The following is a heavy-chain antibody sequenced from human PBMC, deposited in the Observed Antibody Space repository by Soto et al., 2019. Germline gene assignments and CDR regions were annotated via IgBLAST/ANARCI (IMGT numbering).Heavy chain of an antibody. CDR2: INHSGST. D-gene: IGHD2-21*02. CDR3: ARGVVTAIPFDY. Sequence: PETLSLTCAVYGGSFSGYYWSWIRQPPGKGLEWIGEINHSGSTNYNPSLKSRVTISVDTSKNQFSLKLSSVTAADTAVYYCARGVVTAIPFDYWGQGPLVTVSS. CDR1: GGSFSGYY. V-gene: IGHV4-34*01. J-gene: IGHJ4*02.